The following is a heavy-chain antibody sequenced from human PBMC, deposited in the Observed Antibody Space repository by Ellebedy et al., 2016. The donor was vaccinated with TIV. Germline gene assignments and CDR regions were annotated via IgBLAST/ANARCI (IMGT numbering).Heavy chain of an antibody. Sequence: GESLKISCAASGFTFSDYYISWIRQAPGKGLEWVSYIRSSDNTIYYADSVKGRFTISRDNAKNLVYLQMNSLRAEDTAVYYCARDVDGDYVFYWGQGTLVTVSS. CDR3: ARDVDGDYVFY. CDR2: IRSSDNTI. CDR1: GFTFSDYY. J-gene: IGHJ4*02. D-gene: IGHD4-17*01. V-gene: IGHV3-11*01.